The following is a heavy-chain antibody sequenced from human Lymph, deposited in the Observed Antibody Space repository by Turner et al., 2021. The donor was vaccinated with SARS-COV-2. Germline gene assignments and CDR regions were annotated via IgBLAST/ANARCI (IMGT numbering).Heavy chain of an antibody. CDR2: INHSGST. D-gene: IGHD7-27*01. Sequence: QVQLQQWGPGLLKPSETLSLTCAVYGGSFSGYYWSWIRQPPGKGLEWIGEINHSGSTNYNPSLKSRVTISVDTSKKQFSLKLSSVTAADTAVYYCARVWVRWWYFDLWGRGTLVTVSS. J-gene: IGHJ2*01. V-gene: IGHV4-34*01. CDR1: GGSFSGYY. CDR3: ARVWVRWWYFDL.